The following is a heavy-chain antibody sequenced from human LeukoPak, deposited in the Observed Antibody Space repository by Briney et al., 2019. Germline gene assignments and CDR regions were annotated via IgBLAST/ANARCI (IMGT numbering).Heavy chain of an antibody. Sequence: SETLSLTCTVSGGSVSSNSFYWGWIRQPPGKGLEWIGSFYYTGSTYYNPSLKSRVSISVDTSKNQFSLKLSSVTAADTAVYYCARGYYYDSSGYYYFDYWGQGTLVTVSS. D-gene: IGHD3-22*01. CDR1: GGSVSSNSFY. CDR2: FYYTGST. J-gene: IGHJ4*02. CDR3: ARGYYYDSSGYYYFDY. V-gene: IGHV4-39*07.